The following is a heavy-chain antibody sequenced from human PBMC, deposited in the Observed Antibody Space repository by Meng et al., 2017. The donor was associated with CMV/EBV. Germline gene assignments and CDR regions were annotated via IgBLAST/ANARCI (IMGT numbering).Heavy chain of an antibody. J-gene: IGHJ5*02. CDR1: GFTFSTYA. D-gene: IGHD3-3*01. V-gene: IGHV4-34*01. CDR3: ARAVPIWSGYLGRGSWFDP. Sequence: SQTLSLTCAASGFTFSTYAMNWVRQAPGKGLEWIGEINHSGSTDYNPSLKSRVTISVDTSKNQFSLKLSSVTAADTAVYYCARAVPIWSGYLGRGSWFDPWGQGTLVTVSS. CDR2: INHSGST.